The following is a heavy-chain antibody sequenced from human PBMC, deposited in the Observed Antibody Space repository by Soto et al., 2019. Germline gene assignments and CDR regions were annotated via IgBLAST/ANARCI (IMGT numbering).Heavy chain of an antibody. D-gene: IGHD6-19*01. CDR1: GYTFTSYA. J-gene: IGHJ4*02. CDR3: ATNVYSSGWTAALDY. CDR2: INAGNGNT. V-gene: IGHV1-3*01. Sequence: VASVKVSCKASGYTFTSYAMQWVRQAPGQRLEWMGWINAGNGNTKYSQKFQGRVTITRDRSASTAYMELNSLRSEDTAVYYCATNVYSSGWTAALDYWGQGTLVTVS.